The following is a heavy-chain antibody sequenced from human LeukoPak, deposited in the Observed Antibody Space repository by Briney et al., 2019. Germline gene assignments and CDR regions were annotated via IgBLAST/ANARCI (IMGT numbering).Heavy chain of an antibody. Sequence: GGSLRLSCAASGFTFSSYSMNWVRQAPGKGLEWVSSISSSSSYIYYADSVKGRFTISRDNAKNSLYLQMNSLRAEGTAVYYCARQNDILTGPFDYWGQGTLVTVSS. V-gene: IGHV3-21*01. CDR2: ISSSSSYI. CDR1: GFTFSSYS. CDR3: ARQNDILTGPFDY. J-gene: IGHJ4*02. D-gene: IGHD3-9*01.